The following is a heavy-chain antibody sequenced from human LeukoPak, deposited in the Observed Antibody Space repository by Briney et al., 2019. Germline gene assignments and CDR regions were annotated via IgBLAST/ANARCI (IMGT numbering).Heavy chain of an antibody. CDR3: ARRFQWQQLALFDY. V-gene: IGHV4-59*08. Sequence: PSETLSLTCTVSGGSISSYYWSWIRQPPGKGLEWIGYIYYSGSTNYNPSLKSRVTISVDTSKNQFSLKLSSVTAADTAVYYCARRFQWQQLALFDYWGQGTLVTVSS. J-gene: IGHJ4*02. CDR1: GGSISSYY. CDR2: IYYSGST. D-gene: IGHD6-13*01.